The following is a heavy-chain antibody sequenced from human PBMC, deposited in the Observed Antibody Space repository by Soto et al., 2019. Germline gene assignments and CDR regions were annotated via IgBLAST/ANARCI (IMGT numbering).Heavy chain of an antibody. J-gene: IGHJ4*02. CDR1: GFTLSNYG. D-gene: IGHD6-19*01. V-gene: IGHV3-30-3*01. CDR2: TSSDGSNK. CDR3: ARDRRSSGWWYFDF. Sequence: QVQLVESGGGVVQPGRSLRLSCAASGFTLSNYGMHWVRQAPGKGLEWVAVTSSDGSNKFYSDSVKGRFTISGDNSKNTLYLQMNSLRVDDTAIYYCARDRRSSGWWYFDFWGQGTLVTVSS.